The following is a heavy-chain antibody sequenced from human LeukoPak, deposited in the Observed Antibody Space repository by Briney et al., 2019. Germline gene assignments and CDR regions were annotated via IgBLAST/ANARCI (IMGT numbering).Heavy chain of an antibody. D-gene: IGHD6-19*01. Sequence: AASVKVSCKASGYTFTGYYMHWVRQAPGQGLEWMGWINPNSGGTNYAQKFQGRVTMTRDTSISTAYMELSRLRSDDTAVYYCARDQRSSGWWDPKPRTAPGDYWGQGTLVTASS. CDR3: ARDQRSSGWWDPKPRTAPGDY. CDR2: INPNSGGT. J-gene: IGHJ4*02. V-gene: IGHV1-2*02. CDR1: GYTFTGYY.